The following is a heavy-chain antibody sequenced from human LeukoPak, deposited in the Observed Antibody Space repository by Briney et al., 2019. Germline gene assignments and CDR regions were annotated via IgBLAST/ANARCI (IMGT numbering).Heavy chain of an antibody. J-gene: IGHJ6*03. Sequence: ASVKVSCKASGYTFTSYGISWVRQAPGQGLEWMGWISAYNGNINYAQKLQGRVTMTTDTSTSTAYMELRSLRSDDTAVYYCARGGSEVLWFGELSYYYYYMDVWGKGTTVTISS. CDR3: ARGGSEVLWFGELSYYYYYMDV. CDR1: GYTFTSYG. V-gene: IGHV1-18*01. D-gene: IGHD3-10*01. CDR2: ISAYNGNI.